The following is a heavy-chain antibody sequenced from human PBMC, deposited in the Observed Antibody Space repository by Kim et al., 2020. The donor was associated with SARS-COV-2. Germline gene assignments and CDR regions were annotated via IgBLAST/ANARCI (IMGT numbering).Heavy chain of an antibody. V-gene: IGHV1-3*01. J-gene: IGHJ3*02. CDR3: ARRCSGGSCYSGAPDAFDI. D-gene: IGHD2-15*01. Sequence: ASVKVSCKASGYTFTSYAMHWVRQAPGQRLEWMGWINAGNGNTKYSQKFQGRVTITRDTSASTAYMELSSLRSEDTAVYYCARRCSGGSCYSGAPDAFDIWGQGTMVTVSS. CDR1: GYTFTSYA. CDR2: INAGNGNT.